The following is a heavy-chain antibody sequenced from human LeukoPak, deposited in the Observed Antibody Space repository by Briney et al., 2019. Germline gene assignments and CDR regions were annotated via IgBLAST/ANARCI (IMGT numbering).Heavy chain of an antibody. CDR2: IYSDDRT. V-gene: IGHV3-53*04. Sequence: GGSLRLSCAASGFTASSNYMSWVRQAPGKGLEWVSVIYSDDRTYYADSVKGRFTISRHTSKKTLYLQMNSLRAEDTAVYYCAREVMAKRRAFDIWGQGAVVTVSS. J-gene: IGHJ3*02. CDR1: GFTASSNY. CDR3: AREVMAKRRAFDI. D-gene: IGHD2-8*01.